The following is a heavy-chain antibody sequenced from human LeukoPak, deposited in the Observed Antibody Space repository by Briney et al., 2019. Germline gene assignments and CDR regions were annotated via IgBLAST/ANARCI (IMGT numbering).Heavy chain of an antibody. Sequence: SETLSLTCTVSGGSISSYYWGWIRQPPGKGLEWIGSIYYSGSTYYNPSLKSRVTISVDTSKNQFSLKLSSVTAADTAVYYCARLGKDGYNRGGLDYWGQGTLVTVSS. D-gene: IGHD5-24*01. CDR3: ARLGKDGYNRGGLDY. CDR1: GGSISSYY. J-gene: IGHJ4*02. V-gene: IGHV4-39*01. CDR2: IYYSGST.